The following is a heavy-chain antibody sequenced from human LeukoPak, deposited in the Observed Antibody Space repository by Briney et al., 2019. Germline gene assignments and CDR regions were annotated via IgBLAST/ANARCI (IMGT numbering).Heavy chain of an antibody. V-gene: IGHV3-21*01. CDR1: GFSFSSYT. CDR3: ARDFGYSKFDP. Sequence: GGSLRLSCAASGFSFSSYTMNWVRQAPEKGLEWVSSISSSSSYIYYTDSVKGRFTFSRDNAKNSLYLQMNSLRAEDTAVYYCARDFGYSKFDPWGQGTLVTVSS. D-gene: IGHD2-15*01. CDR2: ISSSSSYI. J-gene: IGHJ5*02.